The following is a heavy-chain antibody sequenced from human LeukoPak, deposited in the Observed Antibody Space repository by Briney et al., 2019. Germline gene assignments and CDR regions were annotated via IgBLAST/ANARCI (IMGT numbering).Heavy chain of an antibody. CDR1: GSTFSSYS. V-gene: IGHV3-21*01. D-gene: IGHD2-8*01. Sequence: GGSLRLSCAASGSTFSSYSRSWGGRDPGKGLEWGLSIISSSGYIYYAASVKGRFTISRDNAKNSLYLQMNTLSAADTAVYYCARHHVRSRVCYPFDYWGQGTLVTVSS. CDR2: IISSSGYI. J-gene: IGHJ4*02. CDR3: ARHHVRSRVCYPFDY.